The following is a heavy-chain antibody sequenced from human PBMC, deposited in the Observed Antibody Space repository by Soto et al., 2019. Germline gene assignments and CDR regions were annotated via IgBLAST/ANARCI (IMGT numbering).Heavy chain of an antibody. J-gene: IGHJ6*02. CDR2: TYYRSKWYN. CDR1: GDRVSRNSAA. CDR3: ARIGVIGTMVWGVISDYGMDG. D-gene: IGHD3-10*01. V-gene: IGHV6-1*01. Sequence: SHTLSLTCAISGDRVSRNSAAWNWIRQSPSRGLEWLGRTYYRSKWYNDYAVSVKSRITINPDTSKNQFSLQLNSVTPEDTAVYYCARIGVIGTMVWGVISDYGMDGWGQGTTFTVSS.